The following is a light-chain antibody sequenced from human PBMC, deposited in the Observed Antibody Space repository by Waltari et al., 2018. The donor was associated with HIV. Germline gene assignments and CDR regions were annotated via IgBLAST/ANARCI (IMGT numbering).Light chain of an antibody. J-gene: IGKJ2*01. V-gene: IGKV3-15*01. CDR3: QQYDSGPRGIT. Sequence: EIVMTQSPPTLSVSPGQRVTLSCRASQSIRAKVAWYQQRPGQAPRLLIYEAATRHTGIPARFSGSGSGTEFTLTISSLQSEDFATYFCQQYDSGPRGITFGQGTMLEIK. CDR1: QSIRAK. CDR2: EAA.